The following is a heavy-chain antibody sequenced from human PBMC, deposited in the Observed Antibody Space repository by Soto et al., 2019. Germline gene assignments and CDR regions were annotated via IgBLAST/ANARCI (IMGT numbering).Heavy chain of an antibody. Sequence: ASVKVSCKASGYTFTSYGISWVRQAPGQGLEWMGWISAYNGNTNYAQKLQGRVTMTADTSTSTAYMELSSLRSDDTAVYYCANGAGNPGLVRLYYFDYWGQGTLVTVSS. V-gene: IGHV1-18*01. CDR1: GYTFTSYG. D-gene: IGHD6-6*01. CDR3: ANGAGNPGLVRLYYFDY. J-gene: IGHJ4*02. CDR2: ISAYNGNT.